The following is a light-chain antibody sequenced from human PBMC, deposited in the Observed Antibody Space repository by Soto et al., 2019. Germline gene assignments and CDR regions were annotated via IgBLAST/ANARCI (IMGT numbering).Light chain of an antibody. V-gene: IGKV1-5*03. CDR1: QSISSW. Sequence: DIQMTQSPSTLSASVGDRVTITCRASQSISSWLAWYQHKPGKAPKLLIYKASSLESGVPSRFSGSGSGTEFTLAISSLQADDFATYYCQQYNNWPQTFGPGTKVDIK. CDR2: KAS. J-gene: IGKJ3*01. CDR3: QQYNNWPQT.